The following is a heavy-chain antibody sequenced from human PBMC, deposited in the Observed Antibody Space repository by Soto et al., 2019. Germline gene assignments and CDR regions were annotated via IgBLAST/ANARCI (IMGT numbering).Heavy chain of an antibody. J-gene: IGHJ6*02. CDR1: GFTFSSYW. CDR3: ARTSSSSWFADYYYYGMDV. Sequence: GGSLRLSCAASGFTFSSYWMSWVRQAPGKGLEWVANIKQDGSEKYYVDSVKGRFTISRDNAKNSLYLQMNSLRAEDTAVYYCARTSSSSWFADYYYYGMDVWGQGTTVTVSS. CDR2: IKQDGSEK. D-gene: IGHD6-13*01. V-gene: IGHV3-7*04.